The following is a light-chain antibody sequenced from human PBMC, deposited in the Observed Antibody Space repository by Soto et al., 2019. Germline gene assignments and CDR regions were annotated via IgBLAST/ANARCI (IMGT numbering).Light chain of an antibody. J-gene: IGLJ1*01. CDR2: DVS. Sequence: QSALTQPASVSGSPGQSITISCTGTSSDVGAYTFVSWYQQHPDKVPKLMIFDVSSRPSGVSDRFSGSKSGNTASLTISGLQPEDEADYYCSSYTSSSTHVFGSGTNLTVL. CDR3: SSYTSSSTHV. CDR1: SSDVGAYTF. V-gene: IGLV2-14*03.